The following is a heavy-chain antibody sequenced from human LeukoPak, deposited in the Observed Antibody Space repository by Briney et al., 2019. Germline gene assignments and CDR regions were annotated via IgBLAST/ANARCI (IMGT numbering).Heavy chain of an antibody. CDR3: AKSGGYGLIDY. CDR1: GDSISSGDYY. V-gene: IGHV4-61*02. Sequence: PSETLSLTCTVSGDSISSGDYYWSWIRQPAGKGLEWIGRISSSGSTYYNSSLKSRVTISIDTSKNQVSLKMSSVTAADTAVYYCAKSGGYGLIDYWGQGTLVTVSS. J-gene: IGHJ4*01. CDR2: ISSSGST. D-gene: IGHD6-25*01.